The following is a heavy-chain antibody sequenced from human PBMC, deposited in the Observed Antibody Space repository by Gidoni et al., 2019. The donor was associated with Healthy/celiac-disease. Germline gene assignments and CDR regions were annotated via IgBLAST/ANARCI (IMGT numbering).Heavy chain of an antibody. CDR1: GYSFTSYW. D-gene: IGHD3-10*01. Sequence: EVQLVQSGAEVKKHGESLKISCKGSGYSFTSYWIGWVRQMPGKGLEWMGIIYPGASDTRYSPSFQGQVTIAADKSISTAYLQWSSLKASDTAMYYCATSVTMVRGVWDHGMDVWGQGTTVTVSS. V-gene: IGHV5-51*01. CDR3: ATSVTMVRGVWDHGMDV. CDR2: IYPGASDT. J-gene: IGHJ6*02.